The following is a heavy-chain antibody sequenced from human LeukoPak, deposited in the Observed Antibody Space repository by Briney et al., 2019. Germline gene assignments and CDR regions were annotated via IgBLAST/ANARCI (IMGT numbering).Heavy chain of an antibody. J-gene: IGHJ4*02. CDR3: AKRSAESSGYFDS. D-gene: IGHD6-19*01. V-gene: IGHV3-23*01. Sequence: GGSLRLSCAASGFTFSSYGMSWVRQPPGKGLEWVSAITGSGAFTDYADSVKGRFTISRDNSKNTLYLQMNSLRAEDTAIYYCAKRSAESSGYFDSWGQGTLVSLSS. CDR2: ITGSGAFT. CDR1: GFTFSSYG.